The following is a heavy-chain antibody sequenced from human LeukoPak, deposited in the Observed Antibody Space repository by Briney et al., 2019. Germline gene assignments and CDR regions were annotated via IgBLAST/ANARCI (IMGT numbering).Heavy chain of an antibody. CDR2: ISADNGDT. CDR1: GYTFSSFG. Sequence: ASVKVSCKASGYTFSSFGISWVRQAPGQGLEWMGWISADNGDTNYAHKLQGRVTMTTDTSTSTAYMELRSLRSDDTAVYYCARDHLRDYYYYGMDVWGQGTMVTVSS. D-gene: IGHD5/OR15-5a*01. V-gene: IGHV1-18*01. CDR3: ARDHLRDYYYYGMDV. J-gene: IGHJ6*02.